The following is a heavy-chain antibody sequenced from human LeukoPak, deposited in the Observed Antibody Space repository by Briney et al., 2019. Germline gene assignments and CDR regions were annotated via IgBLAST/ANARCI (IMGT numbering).Heavy chain of an antibody. CDR2: ISGDSKYI. V-gene: IGHV3-21*01. D-gene: IGHD3-22*01. CDR1: GFTFRSYD. Sequence: PGRSLRLSCAASGFTFRSYDMHWVRQAPGKGLQWVSYISGDSKYIFYADSLKGRFTISRDNAKNSLFLQMNSLRAEDTAIYYCAREDDTRAGNNVDYWGQGTLVTVSS. J-gene: IGHJ4*02. CDR3: AREDDTRAGNNVDY.